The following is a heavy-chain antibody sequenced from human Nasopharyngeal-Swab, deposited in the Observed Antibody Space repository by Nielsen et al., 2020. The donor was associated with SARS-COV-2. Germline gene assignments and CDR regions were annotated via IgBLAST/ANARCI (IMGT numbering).Heavy chain of an antibody. D-gene: IGHD3-10*01. Sequence: SETLSLTCAVYGGSFSGYYWSWIRPPPGKGLEWIGEINHSGSTNYNPSLKSRVTISVDTSKNQFSLKLSSVTAADTAVYYCASLVGGSGRSSFYFYYGMDVWGQGTTVTVSS. V-gene: IGHV4-34*01. CDR3: ASLVGGSGRSSFYFYYGMDV. J-gene: IGHJ6*02. CDR1: GGSFSGYY. CDR2: INHSGST.